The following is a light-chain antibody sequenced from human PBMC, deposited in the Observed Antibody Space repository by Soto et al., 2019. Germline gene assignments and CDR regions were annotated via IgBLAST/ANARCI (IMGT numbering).Light chain of an antibody. Sequence: ETVLTQSPATLSLSPGARAPLSCRARQSISSYLAWYQQHPGQAPRLLIYDASNRAAGIPDRFSGSGSGTDFTLTITRLEPEDSAVYFCQQYTGPPTTFGQGTRLEI. V-gene: IGKV3-11*01. CDR2: DAS. CDR3: QQYTGPPTT. J-gene: IGKJ5*01. CDR1: QSISSY.